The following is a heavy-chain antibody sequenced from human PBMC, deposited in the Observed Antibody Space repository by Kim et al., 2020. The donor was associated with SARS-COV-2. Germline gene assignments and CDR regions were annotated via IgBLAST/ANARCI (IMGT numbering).Heavy chain of an antibody. J-gene: IGHJ6*02. D-gene: IGHD3-10*01. Sequence: GGSLRLSCAASGFTFSSYEMNWVRQAPGKGLEWVSYISSSGSTIYYADSVKGRFTISRDNAKNSLYLQMNSLRAEDTAVYSCSRGGNYYYGMDVWGQGTTVTVSS. CDR2: ISSSGSTI. CDR3: SRGGNYYYGMDV. V-gene: IGHV3-48*03. CDR1: GFTFSSYE.